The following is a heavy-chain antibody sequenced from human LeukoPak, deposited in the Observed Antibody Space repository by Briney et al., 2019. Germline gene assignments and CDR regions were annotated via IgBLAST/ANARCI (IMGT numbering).Heavy chain of an antibody. V-gene: IGHV4-39*07. J-gene: IGHJ4*02. Sequence: SETLSLTCTVSGGSISSSSYYWGWIRQPPGKGLEWIGSIYYSGSTYYNPSLKSRVTISVDTSKNQFSLKLSSVTAADTAVYYCARDAGYDSSGYYPTLFPDSWGQGTLVTVSS. CDR3: ARDAGYDSSGYYPTLFPDS. D-gene: IGHD3-22*01. CDR1: GGSISSSSYY. CDR2: IYYSGST.